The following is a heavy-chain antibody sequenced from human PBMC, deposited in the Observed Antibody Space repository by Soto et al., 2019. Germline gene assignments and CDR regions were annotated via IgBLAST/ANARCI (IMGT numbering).Heavy chain of an antibody. D-gene: IGHD1-1*01. CDR3: ARDNYTGLVDY. Sequence: QVQLQQWGAGLLKPSETLSLTCAVYGGSFSGYYWTWIRQPPGTGLEWIGEINHSGSTNYNPSLKSRVTISVDASKSQFSLKPTSVTAADTAVYSCARDNYTGLVDYWGQGTLVTVSS. CDR2: INHSGST. CDR1: GGSFSGYY. J-gene: IGHJ4*02. V-gene: IGHV4-34*01.